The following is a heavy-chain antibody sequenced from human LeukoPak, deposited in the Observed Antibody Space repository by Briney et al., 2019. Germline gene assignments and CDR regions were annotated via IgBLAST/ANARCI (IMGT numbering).Heavy chain of an antibody. CDR3: ARDSPATVTTPSYYGMDV. J-gene: IGHJ6*02. CDR2: IKQDGSEK. CDR1: GFTFSSYW. Sequence: RGSLRLSCAASGFTFSSYWMSWVRQAPGKGLEWVANIKQDGSEKYYVDSVKGRFTISRDNAKNSLYLQMNSLRAEDTAVYYCARDSPATVTTPSYYGMDVWGQGTTVTVSS. V-gene: IGHV3-7*01. D-gene: IGHD4-17*01.